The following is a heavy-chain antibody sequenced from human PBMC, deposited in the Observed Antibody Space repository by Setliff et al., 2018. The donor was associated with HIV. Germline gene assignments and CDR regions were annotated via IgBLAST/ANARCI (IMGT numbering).Heavy chain of an antibody. Sequence: SVKVSCKASGGTFSSYAIGWVRQAPGQGLEWMGWIIPILGIANYAQKFQGRVTITADESTSTAYMELSSLRSEDTAVYYCARDYSPTFYYYDSSGTFDYWGQGTLVTVSS. D-gene: IGHD3-22*01. CDR2: IIPILGIA. J-gene: IGHJ4*02. CDR3: ARDYSPTFYYYDSSGTFDY. V-gene: IGHV1-69*10. CDR1: GGTFSSYA.